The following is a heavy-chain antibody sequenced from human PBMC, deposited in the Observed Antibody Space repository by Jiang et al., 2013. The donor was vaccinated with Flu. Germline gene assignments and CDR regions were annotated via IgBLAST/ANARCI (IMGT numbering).Heavy chain of an antibody. CDR3: ARHGRETSYGDQYNYYYYGMDV. V-gene: IGHV5-51*01. CDR2: IYPGDSDT. D-gene: IGHD4-17*01. Sequence: GAEVKKPGESLKISCKGSGYSFTSYWIGWVRQMPGKGLEWMGIIYPGDSDTRYSPSFQGQVTISADKSISTAYLQWSSLKASDTAMYYCARHGRETSYGDQYNYYYYGMDVWGQGTTVTVSS. CDR1: GYSFTSYW. J-gene: IGHJ6*02.